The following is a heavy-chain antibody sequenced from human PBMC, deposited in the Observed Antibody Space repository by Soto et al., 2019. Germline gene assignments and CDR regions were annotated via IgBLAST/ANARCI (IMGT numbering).Heavy chain of an antibody. D-gene: IGHD3-3*01. CDR3: ARGSYYDCWTPSIDYYYGMDV. CDR2: IWYDGSNK. CDR1: GFTFSSYG. V-gene: IGHV3-33*01. J-gene: IGHJ6*02. Sequence: QVHLVESGGGVVQPGRSLRLSCAASGFTFSSYGMHWVRQAPGKGLERVEVIWYDGSNKYYADSVKGRFTISRDNSKNPLYLQMNSLRAEDTAVYYCARGSYYDCWTPSIDYYYGMDVWGQGTTVTVSS.